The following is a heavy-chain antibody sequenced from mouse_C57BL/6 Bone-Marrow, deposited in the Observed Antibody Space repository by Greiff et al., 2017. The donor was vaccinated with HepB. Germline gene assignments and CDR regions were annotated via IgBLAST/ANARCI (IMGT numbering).Heavy chain of an antibody. Sequence: EVKLMESGGGLVKPGGSLKLSCAASGFTFSSYAMSWVRQTPEKRLEWVATISDGGSYTYYPDNVKGRFTISRDNAKNNLYLQMSHLKSEDTAVYYCARGGPTIVTTWYFDVWGTGTTVTVSS. CDR1: GFTFSSYA. CDR3: ARGGPTIVTTWYFDV. V-gene: IGHV5-4*03. CDR2: ISDGGSYT. J-gene: IGHJ1*03. D-gene: IGHD2-5*01.